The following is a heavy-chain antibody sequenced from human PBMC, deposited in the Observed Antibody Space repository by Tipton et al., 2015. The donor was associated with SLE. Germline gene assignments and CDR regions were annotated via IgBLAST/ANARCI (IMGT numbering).Heavy chain of an antibody. CDR3: ANQNWNYYF. V-gene: IGHV4-30-2*01. J-gene: IGHJ4*02. CDR2: VSHRGTT. Sequence: TLSLTCTVSGGSISSGGYFWSWLRQPPGKGLEWIGEVSHRGTTNYNPSLDSRVTISLDRFNNQFTLKMTSVTAADTAVYYCANQNWNYYFWGQGNLVTVSS. D-gene: IGHD1-7*01. CDR1: GGSISSGGYF.